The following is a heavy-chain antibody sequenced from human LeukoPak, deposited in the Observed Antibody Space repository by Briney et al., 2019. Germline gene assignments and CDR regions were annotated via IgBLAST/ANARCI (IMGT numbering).Heavy chain of an antibody. V-gene: IGHV3-7*01. CDR3: ADPPSDF. J-gene: IGHJ4*02. CDR2: INQDGSEK. CDR1: GFNFNSKW. Sequence: GGSLRLSCATSGFNFNSKWMTWVRQAPGKGLEWVANINQDGSEKYHGDSVKGRFTISRDNAKSSLFPEMSSLRAEDTAVYYCADPPSDFWGQGTLVAVSS.